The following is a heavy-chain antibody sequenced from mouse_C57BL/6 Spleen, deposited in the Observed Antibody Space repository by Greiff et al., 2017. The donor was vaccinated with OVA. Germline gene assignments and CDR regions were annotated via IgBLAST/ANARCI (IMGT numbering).Heavy chain of an antibody. CDR1: GFSLTSYG. J-gene: IGHJ3*01. CDR2: IWGVGST. CDR3: ASDLGRGFAY. D-gene: IGHD4-1*01. V-gene: IGHV2-6*01. Sequence: VKLVESGPGLVAPSQSLSITCTVSGFSLTSYGVDWVRQSPGKGLEWLGVIWGVGSTNYNSALKSRLSISKDNSKSQVILKMNSLQTDDTAMYYCASDLGRGFAYWGQGTLVTVSA.